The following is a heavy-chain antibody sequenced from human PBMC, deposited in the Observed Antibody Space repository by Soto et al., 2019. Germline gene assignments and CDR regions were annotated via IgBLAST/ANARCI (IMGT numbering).Heavy chain of an antibody. V-gene: IGHV4-31*03. J-gene: IGHJ6*02. Sequence: PSETLSLTCTVSGGSISSGGYYWSWIRQHPGKGLEWIGYIYYSGSTYYNPSLKSRVTISVDTSKNQFSLKLSSVTAADTAVYYCARNMIAVVFLGTPGYYYGMDGWGQGTTVTVSS. CDR2: IYYSGST. CDR3: ARNMIAVVFLGTPGYYYGMDG. CDR1: GGSISSGGYY. D-gene: IGHD3-22*01.